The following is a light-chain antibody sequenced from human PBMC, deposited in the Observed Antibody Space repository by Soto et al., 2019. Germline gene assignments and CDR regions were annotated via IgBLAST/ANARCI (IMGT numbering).Light chain of an antibody. CDR3: LQHSTYPPT. J-gene: IGKJ1*01. Sequence: DIQITQSPSPLSASVGNRVTITCRASQTISNWLAWYQQKPGKAPKLLIYDASILESGVPSRFSGTGSETEFTLTISSLQPEDFATYYCLQHSTYPPTFGQGTKVDTK. CDR1: QTISNW. V-gene: IGKV1-5*01. CDR2: DAS.